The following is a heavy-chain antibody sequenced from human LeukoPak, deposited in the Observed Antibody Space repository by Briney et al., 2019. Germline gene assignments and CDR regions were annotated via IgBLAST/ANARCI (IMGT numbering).Heavy chain of an antibody. D-gene: IGHD3-22*01. V-gene: IGHV1-69*05. CDR1: GGTFSSYA. J-gene: IGHJ6*03. Sequence: ASVKVSCKASGGTFSSYATTWVRQAPGQELEWIGGIIPVFQTPNYAQNFRGRVTITTDESTRTAYMELSSLRSEDTAIYYCARDTTLSRVITTTTTYHYFYYINVWGKGTTVTISS. CDR3: ARDTTLSRVITTTTTYHYFYYINV. CDR2: IIPVFQTP.